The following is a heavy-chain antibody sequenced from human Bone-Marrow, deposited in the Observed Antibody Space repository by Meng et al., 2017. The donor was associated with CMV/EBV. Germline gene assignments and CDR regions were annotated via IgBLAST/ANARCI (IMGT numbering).Heavy chain of an antibody. Sequence: GESLKISCAASGFTFSSYAMSWVRQAPGKGLEWVAVIWYDGSNKYYADSVKGRFTISRDNSKNTLYLQMNSLRAEDTAVYYCAKDIAARHYYYYGMDVWGQGTTVTVSS. CDR2: IWYDGSNK. J-gene: IGHJ6*02. CDR1: GFTFSSYA. D-gene: IGHD6-6*01. CDR3: AKDIAARHYYYYGMDV. V-gene: IGHV3-33*06.